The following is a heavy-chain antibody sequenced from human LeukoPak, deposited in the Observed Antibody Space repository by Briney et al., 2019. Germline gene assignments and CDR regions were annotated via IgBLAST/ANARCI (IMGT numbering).Heavy chain of an antibody. Sequence: GGSLRLSCAASGFTFSSYSMNWVRQAPGKGLEWVSSISTSSSYIYYADSVKGRFTISRDNAKNSLYLQMNSLRAEDTAVYYCAGGSVVVAATDNWFDPWGQGTLVTVSS. CDR1: GFTFSSYS. D-gene: IGHD2-15*01. J-gene: IGHJ5*02. V-gene: IGHV3-21*01. CDR2: ISTSSSYI. CDR3: AGGSVVVAATDNWFDP.